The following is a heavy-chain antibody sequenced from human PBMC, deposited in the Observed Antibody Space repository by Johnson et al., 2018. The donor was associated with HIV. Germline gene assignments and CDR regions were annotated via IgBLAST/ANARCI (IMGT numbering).Heavy chain of an antibody. Sequence: VQLVESGGGAVQPGRSLRLSCAASGFTFSSYAMSWVRQAPGKGLEWVSAISGSGGSTYYADSVTGRFTISRDNSKNTLYLQMNSLRAEDTAVYYCAKDTVSGSYYDAFDIWGQGTMVTVSS. CDR2: ISGSGGST. D-gene: IGHD1-26*01. CDR1: GFTFSSYA. J-gene: IGHJ3*02. CDR3: AKDTVSGSYYDAFDI. V-gene: IGHV3-23*04.